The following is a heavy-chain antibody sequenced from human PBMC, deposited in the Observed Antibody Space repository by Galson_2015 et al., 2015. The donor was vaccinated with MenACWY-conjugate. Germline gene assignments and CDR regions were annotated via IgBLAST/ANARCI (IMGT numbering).Heavy chain of an antibody. V-gene: IGHV5-51*01. J-gene: IGHJ4*02. CDR3: ARTGYSSGVDY. CDR1: GSSFPRYW. CDR2: IYPGDSDT. Sequence: QSGAEVIQPGESLSISCRGSGSSFPRYWIGWGRQMPGIGVEWMGIIYPGDSDTRYSTSFQGQVTISADKSISPAYLQWSSLKASNTAMYYCARTGYSSGVDYWGQGTLVTVSS. D-gene: IGHD6-19*01.